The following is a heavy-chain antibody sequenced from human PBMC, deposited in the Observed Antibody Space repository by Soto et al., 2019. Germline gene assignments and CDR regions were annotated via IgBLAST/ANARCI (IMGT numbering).Heavy chain of an antibody. CDR3: AREIQLDVDSQSDY. V-gene: IGHV4-34*01. CDR2: INHSGST. Sequence: SATLSLACAVYGGSFCGYYWTWIRQPPGTGLEWIGEINHSGSTNYNPSLKSRVTISVDTSRNQFSLRLTSVTAADTAVYYCAREIQLDVDSQSDYWGQGILVTVSS. D-gene: IGHD5-18*01. CDR1: GGSFCGYY. J-gene: IGHJ4*02.